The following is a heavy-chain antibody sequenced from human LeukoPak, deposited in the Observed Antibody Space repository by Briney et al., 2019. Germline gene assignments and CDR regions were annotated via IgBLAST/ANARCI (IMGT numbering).Heavy chain of an antibody. Sequence: GTSLRLSCAASGFTFISYAIHWVRQAPGKGLEWVAVISFHGTDSFYADSVKGRFTISRDNSKNTLYLQMSSLRADDTAVYYCAREDGDSGSYCDYWGQGTLVTVSS. CDR2: ISFHGTDS. CDR1: GFTFISYA. CDR3: AREDGDSGSYCDY. V-gene: IGHV3-30*04. D-gene: IGHD1-26*01. J-gene: IGHJ4*02.